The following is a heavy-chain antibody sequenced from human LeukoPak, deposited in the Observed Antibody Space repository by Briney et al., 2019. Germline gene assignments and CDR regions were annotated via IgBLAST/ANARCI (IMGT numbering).Heavy chain of an antibody. CDR3: ARAELSYCSGGRCPYFDS. D-gene: IGHD2-15*01. CDR1: GGSLSGYY. CDR2: IYYSGGT. V-gene: IGHV4-59*01. Sequence: SETLSLTCAVSGGSLSGYYWSWIRQPPAQGLEWSGYIYYSGGTNYKPSVKSRVTISVGTSKNHISLRLSSATAADTAVYYCARAELSYCSGGRCPYFDSWGQGILVTVSS. J-gene: IGHJ4*02.